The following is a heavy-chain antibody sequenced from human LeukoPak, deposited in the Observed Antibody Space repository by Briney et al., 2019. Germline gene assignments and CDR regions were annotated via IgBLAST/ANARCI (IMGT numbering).Heavy chain of an antibody. Sequence: GASVKVSCKASGYSLTHYAMNWVRQAPGQGLEWMGWINTNTGNPTYAQGFTGRFVFSSDTSVSTAYLQISSLKAEDTAVYYCARGLSVLNWNDLSRISGYWGQGTLVTVSS. CDR3: ARGLSVLNWNDLSRISGY. CDR2: INTNTGNP. J-gene: IGHJ4*02. V-gene: IGHV7-4-1*02. CDR1: GYSLTHYA. D-gene: IGHD1-1*01.